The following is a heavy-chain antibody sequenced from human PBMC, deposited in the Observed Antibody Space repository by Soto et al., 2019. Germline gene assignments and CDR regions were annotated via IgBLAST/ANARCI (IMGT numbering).Heavy chain of an antibody. CDR1: GGSFSGYY. J-gene: IGHJ4*02. CDR3: ARGGRWLQSRLDY. V-gene: IGHV4-34*01. CDR2: INHSGST. Sequence: SETLSLTCAVYGGSFSGYYWSWIRQPPGKGLEWIGEINHSGSTNYNPSLKSRVTISVDTSKNQFSLKLSSVTAADTAVYYCARGGRWLQSRLDYWGQGTLVTVSS. D-gene: IGHD5-12*01.